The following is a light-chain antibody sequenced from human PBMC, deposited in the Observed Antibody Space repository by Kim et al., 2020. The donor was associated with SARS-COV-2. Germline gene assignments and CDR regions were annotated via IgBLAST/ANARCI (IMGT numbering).Light chain of an antibody. CDR3: QQYDTSPPLT. CDR2: GAS. CDR1: QSVSSSY. V-gene: IGKV3-20*01. Sequence: EIVLTQSPGTLSLSPGERATLSCRASQSVSSSYLAWYQQKPGQAPRLLIYGASSRATGIPDRFSGSGSGTDFTLTISRLEPEDFAVYYWQQYDTSPPLTFGGGTKLEI. J-gene: IGKJ4*01.